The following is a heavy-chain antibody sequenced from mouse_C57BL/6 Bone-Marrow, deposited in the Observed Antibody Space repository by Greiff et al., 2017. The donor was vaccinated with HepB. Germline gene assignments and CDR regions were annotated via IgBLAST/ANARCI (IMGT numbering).Heavy chain of an antibody. J-gene: IGHJ2*01. D-gene: IGHD2-3*01. CDR1: GFNIKDDY. V-gene: IGHV14-4*01. Sequence: EAQLQQSGAELVRPGASVKLSCTASGFNIKDDYMHWVKQRPEQGLEWIGWIDPENGDTEYASKFQGKATITADTSSNTAYLQLSSLTSEDTAVYYCTTGDGYSYYFDYWGQGTTLTVSS. CDR2: IDPENGDT. CDR3: TTGDGYSYYFDY.